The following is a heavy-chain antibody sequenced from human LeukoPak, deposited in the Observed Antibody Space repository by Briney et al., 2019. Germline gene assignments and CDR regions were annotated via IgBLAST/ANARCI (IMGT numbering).Heavy chain of an antibody. CDR3: ARDGYGSGSYYNGYYSYYMDV. V-gene: IGHV4-38-2*02. D-gene: IGHD3-10*01. CDR1: GYSISSGYY. CDR2: IYHSGST. Sequence: PSETLSLTCAVSGYSISSGYYWGWIRQPPGKGLEWIGSIYHSGSTYYNPSLKSRVTISVDTSKNQFSLKLRSVTAADTAVYYCARDGYGSGSYYNGYYSYYMDVWGKGTTVTVSS. J-gene: IGHJ6*03.